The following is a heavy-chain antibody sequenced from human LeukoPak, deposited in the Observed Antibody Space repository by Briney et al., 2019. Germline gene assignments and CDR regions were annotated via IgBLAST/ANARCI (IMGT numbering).Heavy chain of an antibody. CDR3: ARDLWFGGWEYFDY. D-gene: IGHD3-10*01. CDR1: GFNFRAYW. V-gene: IGHV3-7*03. CDR2: IHQHGSKE. Sequence: GGSLRLSCTTSGFNFRAYWMGWVRQAPGKGLEWVANIHQHGSKENYLDSVKGRFTISRDNAKNSLYLQMNSLRAEDTAVYYCARDLWFGGWEYFDYWGQGTLVTVSS. J-gene: IGHJ4*02.